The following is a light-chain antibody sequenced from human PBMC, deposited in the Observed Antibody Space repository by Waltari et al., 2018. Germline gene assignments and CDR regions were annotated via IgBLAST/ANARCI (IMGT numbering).Light chain of an antibody. CDR2: WAS. Sequence: DIVMTQSPDSLAVSLGERATINCKSSQSVLFSTNNKNYFAWYQQKTGQPPKLLFYWASTREYGVPDRFSGSGSGTDFTLTISSLQAEDMAVYYCQQYRSTLWTFGQGTRVEIK. CDR3: QQYRSTLWT. V-gene: IGKV4-1*01. CDR1: QSVLFSTNNKNY. J-gene: IGKJ1*01.